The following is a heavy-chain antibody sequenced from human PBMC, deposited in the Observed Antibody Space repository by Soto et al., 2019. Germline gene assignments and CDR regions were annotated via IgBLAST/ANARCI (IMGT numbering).Heavy chain of an antibody. CDR2: ISGRADNT. Sequence: EVQLLESGGGLVQPGGSLRLSCAASGFTFSSYAMNWVRQAPGKGLEWVSTISGRADNTYYADSVKGRFTVSRDNSKNTLYLQMSGLSVEDTAVYYCAKGAAATSATPWFDPWGQGTLVTVSS. V-gene: IGHV3-23*01. J-gene: IGHJ5*02. CDR1: GFTFSSYA. D-gene: IGHD6-13*01. CDR3: AKGAAATSATPWFDP.